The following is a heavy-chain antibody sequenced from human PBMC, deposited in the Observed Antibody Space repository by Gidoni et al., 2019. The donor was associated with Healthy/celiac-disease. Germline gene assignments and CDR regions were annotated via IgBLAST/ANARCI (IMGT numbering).Heavy chain of an antibody. CDR1: GGSISSGSYY. CDR3: ARGTDYDFWSGPYYYYYMDV. D-gene: IGHD3-3*01. J-gene: IGHJ6*03. V-gene: IGHV4-61*02. CDR2: IYTSGST. Sequence: QVQLQESGPGLVKPSQTLSRTCTVSGGSISSGSYYWSWSRQPAGKGLEWIGRIYTSGSTNYNPSLKSRVTISVDTSKNQFSLKLSSVTAADTAVYYCARGTDYDFWSGPYYYYYMDVWGKGTTVTVSS.